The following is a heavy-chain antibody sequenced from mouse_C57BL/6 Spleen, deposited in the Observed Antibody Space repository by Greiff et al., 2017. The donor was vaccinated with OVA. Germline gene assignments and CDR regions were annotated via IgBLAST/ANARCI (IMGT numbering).Heavy chain of an antibody. J-gene: IGHJ4*01. D-gene: IGHD2-4*01. CDR3: ARYDYDGYYAMDY. CDR2: INYDGSST. Sequence: EVKLMESEGGLVQPGSSMKLSCTASGFTFSDYYMAWVRQVPEKGLEWVANINYDGSSTYYLDSLKSRFIISRDNAKNILYLQMSSLKSEDTATYYCARYDYDGYYAMDYWGQGTSVTVSS. V-gene: IGHV5-16*01. CDR1: GFTFSDYY.